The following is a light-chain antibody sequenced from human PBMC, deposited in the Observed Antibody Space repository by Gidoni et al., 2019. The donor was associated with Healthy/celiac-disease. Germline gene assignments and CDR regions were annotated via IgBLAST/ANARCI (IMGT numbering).Light chain of an antibody. V-gene: IGKV1-9*01. CDR1: QGISSY. Sequence: DIQLTQSPSFLSASVGDRVTITCRASQGISSYLAWYQQKPGKAPKLLIYAASTLQSVVPSRFSGSGSGTEFTLTISSLQPEDFATYYCQQQKAFGQGTKVEIK. J-gene: IGKJ1*01. CDR3: QQQKA. CDR2: AAS.